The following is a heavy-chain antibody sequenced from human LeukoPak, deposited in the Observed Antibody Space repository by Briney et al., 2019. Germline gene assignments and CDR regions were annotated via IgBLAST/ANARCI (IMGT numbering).Heavy chain of an antibody. J-gene: IGHJ3*02. CDR1: GGSISSGSYY. Sequence: PSEALSLTCTVSGGSISSGSYYWSWIRQPAGKGLEWIGRIYTSGSTNYNPSLKSRVTISVDTSKNQFSLKLSSVTAADTAVYYCARRVRTDAFDIWGQGTMVTVSS. CDR2: IYTSGST. V-gene: IGHV4-61*02. CDR3: ARRVRTDAFDI.